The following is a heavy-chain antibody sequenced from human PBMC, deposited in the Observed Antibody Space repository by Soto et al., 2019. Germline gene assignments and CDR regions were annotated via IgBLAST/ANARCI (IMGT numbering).Heavy chain of an antibody. D-gene: IGHD3-10*01. Sequence: GGSLRLSCAASGFTFSSYGMHWVRQAPGKGLEWVAVISYDGSNKYYADSVKGRFTISRDNSKNTLYLQMNNLRAEDTAVYYCAKYAALWFGELLYFDYWGQGTLVTV. CDR3: AKYAALWFGELLYFDY. CDR1: GFTFSSYG. CDR2: ISYDGSNK. V-gene: IGHV3-30*18. J-gene: IGHJ4*02.